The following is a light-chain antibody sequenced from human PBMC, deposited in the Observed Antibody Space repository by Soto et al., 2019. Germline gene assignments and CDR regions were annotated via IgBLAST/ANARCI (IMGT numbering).Light chain of an antibody. CDR2: EVS. J-gene: IGLJ3*02. V-gene: IGLV2-14*01. Sequence: QSALTQPASVSGSPGQSITISCTGTSSDVGGYNYVSWYQQHPSKAPKLMIYEVSNRPSGVSNRFSGSKSGNTASLTISGLQAEDEADYYCSSYTSSSTRVFGGGTNLTVL. CDR3: SSYTSSSTRV. CDR1: SSDVGGYNY.